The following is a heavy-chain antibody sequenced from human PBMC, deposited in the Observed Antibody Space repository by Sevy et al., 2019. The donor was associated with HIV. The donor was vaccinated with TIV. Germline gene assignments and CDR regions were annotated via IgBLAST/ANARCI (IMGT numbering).Heavy chain of an antibody. V-gene: IGHV3-74*01. CDR1: GFTFSSYW. J-gene: IGHJ4*02. Sequence: GGSLRLSCAASGFTFSSYWMHWVRQAPGKGLVWVSRINSAASNTNYADSVKGRFSISRDNAKNTLYLQMNSLRAGDTAVYYCARGYFGDYWGQGTLVTVSS. CDR3: ARGYFGDY. D-gene: IGHD3-10*01. CDR2: INSAASNT.